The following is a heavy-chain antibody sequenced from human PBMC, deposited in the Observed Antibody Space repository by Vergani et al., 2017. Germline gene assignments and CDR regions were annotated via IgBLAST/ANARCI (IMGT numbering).Heavy chain of an antibody. Sequence: QVQLVESGGGLVKPGGSLRLSCAASGFTFSDYYMSWIRQAPGKGLEWVSYISSSSSYTNYADSVKGRFTISRDNAKNSLYLQMNSLRAEDTAVYYCASRPSIVATISVYWGQGTLVTVSS. V-gene: IGHV3-11*06. J-gene: IGHJ4*02. CDR1: GFTFSDYY. CDR3: ASRPSIVATISVY. D-gene: IGHD5-12*01. CDR2: ISSSSSYT.